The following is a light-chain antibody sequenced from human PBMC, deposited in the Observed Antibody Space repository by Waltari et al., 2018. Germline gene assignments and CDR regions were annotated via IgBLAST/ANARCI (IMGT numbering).Light chain of an antibody. V-gene: IGLV2-14*03. Sequence: SALTQPDSVSGSPGQSITIPCPGLSRDIGALQHVPWYQQHPGKAPKVIIYDVSNRPSGVSNRFSGSKSGSSASLTISGLQAEDEADYYCCSYTSSTAAIFGGGTKLTVL. CDR3: CSYTSSTAAI. CDR2: DVS. CDR1: SRDIGALQH. J-gene: IGLJ2*01.